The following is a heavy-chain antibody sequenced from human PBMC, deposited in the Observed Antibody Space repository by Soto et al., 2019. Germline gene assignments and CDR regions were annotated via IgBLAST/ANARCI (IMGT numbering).Heavy chain of an antibody. J-gene: IGHJ5*02. Sequence: ASVKVSCKASGYTFTIYGISWVRQAPGQGLEWMGWISAYNGNTNYAQKLQGRVTMTTDTSTSTAYMELRSLRSDDTAVYYCARDGTGGSYGVEWFDPWGQGTLVTVSS. CDR3: ARDGTGGSYGVEWFDP. CDR2: ISAYNGNT. CDR1: GYTFTIYG. D-gene: IGHD1-26*01. V-gene: IGHV1-18*04.